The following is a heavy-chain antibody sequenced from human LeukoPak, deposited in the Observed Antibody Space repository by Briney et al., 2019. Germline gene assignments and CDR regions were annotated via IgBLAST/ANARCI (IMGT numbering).Heavy chain of an antibody. J-gene: IGHJ4*02. V-gene: IGHV1-46*01. CDR1: GYTFTSYY. D-gene: IGHD6-13*01. Sequence: ASVKVSCKASGYTFTSYYMHWVRQAPGQGLEWMGIINPSGGSTSYAQKFQGRVTMTRDTSTSTVYMELSSLRSEDTAVYYCARDLTGIPNERPRYYFDYWGQGTLVTVSS. CDR2: INPSGGST. CDR3: ARDLTGIPNERPRYYFDY.